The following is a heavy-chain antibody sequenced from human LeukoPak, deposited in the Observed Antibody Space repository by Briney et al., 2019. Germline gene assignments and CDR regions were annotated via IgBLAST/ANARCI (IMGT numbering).Heavy chain of an antibody. V-gene: IGHV3-48*01. CDR1: GFTFSSYS. D-gene: IGHD6-19*01. J-gene: IGHJ3*02. CDR2: ISSSSSTI. Sequence: PGGSLRLSCAASGFTFSSYSMNWVRQAPGKGLEWVSYISSSSSTIYYADSVKGRFTISRDNAKNTLWLQMSSLRAEDTAVYYCAKDQYSSDWTPSGAFDIWGQGTMVTVSS. CDR3: AKDQYSSDWTPSGAFDI.